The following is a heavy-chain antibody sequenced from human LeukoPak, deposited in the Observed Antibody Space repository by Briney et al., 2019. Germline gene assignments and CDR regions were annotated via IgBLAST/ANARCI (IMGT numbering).Heavy chain of an antibody. Sequence: SETLSLTCIVSGGSISSYYWSWIRQPPGKGLEGIGYIYYSGSTNYNPSLKSRVTISVDTSKNQFSLKLSSVTAADTAVYYCARSRRIVGATDFDYWGQGTLVTVSS. D-gene: IGHD1-26*01. CDR3: ARSRRIVGATDFDY. J-gene: IGHJ4*02. V-gene: IGHV4-59*01. CDR2: IYYSGST. CDR1: GGSISSYY.